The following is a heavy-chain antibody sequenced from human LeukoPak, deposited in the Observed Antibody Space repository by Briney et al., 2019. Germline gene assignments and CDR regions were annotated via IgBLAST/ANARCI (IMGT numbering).Heavy chain of an antibody. D-gene: IGHD5-18*01. Sequence: PSETLSLTCTVSGGSISSYYWSWIRQPPGKGLEWIGYIYYSGSTNYNPSLKSRVTMSVDTSKNQFSLKLSSVTAADTAVYYCARERIQLWPYYYYYYMDVWGKGTTVTISS. V-gene: IGHV4-59*12. CDR1: GGSISSYY. CDR2: IYYSGST. CDR3: ARERIQLWPYYYYYYMDV. J-gene: IGHJ6*03.